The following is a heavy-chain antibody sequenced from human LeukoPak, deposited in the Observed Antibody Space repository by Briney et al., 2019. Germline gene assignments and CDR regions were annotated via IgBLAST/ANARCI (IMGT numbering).Heavy chain of an antibody. CDR1: GFTFSSYS. CDR3: ARGGSNDWYY. CDR2: ISSSSSYI. D-gene: IGHD3-9*01. Sequence: PGGSLRLSCAASGFTFSSYSMNWVRQAPGKGLEWVSSISSSSSYIYYADSVKGRFTISRDNAKNSLDLQMNSLRAEDTALYHCARGGSNDWYYWGQGKLVTVAS. J-gene: IGHJ4*02. V-gene: IGHV3-21*06.